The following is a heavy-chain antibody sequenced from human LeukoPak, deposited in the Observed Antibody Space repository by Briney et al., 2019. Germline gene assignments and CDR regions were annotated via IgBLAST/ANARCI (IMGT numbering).Heavy chain of an antibody. D-gene: IGHD6-19*01. CDR1: GFNFSSYN. J-gene: IGHJ4*02. Sequence: GGSLRLSCAASGFNFSSYNMNWVRQAPGKGLEWLSYISISSTTIYYAGSVKGRFTISRDNAKSSLYLQMDSLRDGDTAVYYCARKGIGWSSDYWGQGTLVTVSS. V-gene: IGHV3-48*02. CDR2: ISISSTTI. CDR3: ARKGIGWSSDY.